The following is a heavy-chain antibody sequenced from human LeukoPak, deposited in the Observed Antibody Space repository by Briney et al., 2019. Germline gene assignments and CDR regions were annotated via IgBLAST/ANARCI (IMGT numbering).Heavy chain of an antibody. D-gene: IGHD3-10*01. CDR3: ARADLDYYGSGRLAY. V-gene: IGHV4-59*01. J-gene: IGHJ4*02. CDR1: GGSINNFY. CDR2: IYYSGST. Sequence: SETLSLTCTVSGGSINNFYWSWIRQPPGKGREWIGHIYYSGSTNYNPSRKSRVTISVDTSKNQFSLKLSSVTAADTAVYYCARADLDYYGSGRLAYWGQGTLVTVSS.